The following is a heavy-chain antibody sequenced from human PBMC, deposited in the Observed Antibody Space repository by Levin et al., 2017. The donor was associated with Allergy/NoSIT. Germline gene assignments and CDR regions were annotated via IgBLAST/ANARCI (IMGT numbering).Heavy chain of an antibody. Sequence: SETLSLTCTVSGGSISSSSYYWGWIRQPPGKGLEWIGSIYYSGSTYYNPSLKSRVTISVDTSKNQFSLKLSSVTAADTAVYYCPIEYSSSPEAYWGQGTLVTVSS. J-gene: IGHJ4*02. CDR2: IYYSGST. CDR1: GGSISSSSYY. V-gene: IGHV4-39*01. CDR3: PIEYSSSPEAY. D-gene: IGHD6-6*01.